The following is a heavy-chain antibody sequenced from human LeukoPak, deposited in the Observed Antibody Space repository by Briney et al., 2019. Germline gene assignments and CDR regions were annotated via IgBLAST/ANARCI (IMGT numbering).Heavy chain of an antibody. V-gene: IGHV3-64*01. CDR2: ISSNGGRT. Sequence: PGGALRLSCAASGFTFRSYAMHGVRQAPGKGLEYVSAISSNGGRTYYANSVKGRFTISRDNSKNTLYLQMGRLRAEDMAVYYCARLLQDGYNSFDYWGQGTLVTVSS. D-gene: IGHD5-24*01. J-gene: IGHJ4*02. CDR3: ARLLQDGYNSFDY. CDR1: GFTFRSYA.